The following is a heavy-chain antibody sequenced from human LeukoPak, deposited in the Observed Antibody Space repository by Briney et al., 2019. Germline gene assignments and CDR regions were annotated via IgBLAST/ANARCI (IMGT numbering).Heavy chain of an antibody. CDR2: ISYDGSNK. CDR3: ARAEVALDY. J-gene: IGHJ4*02. CDR1: GFTFSSYG. Sequence: PGGSRRLSCAASGFTFSSYGMHWVRKAPGKGLEWVAVISYDGSNKYYADSVKGRFTISRDNSKNTLYLQMNSLRAEDTAVYYCARAEVALDYWGQGTLVTVSS. V-gene: IGHV3-30*03. D-gene: IGHD5-24*01.